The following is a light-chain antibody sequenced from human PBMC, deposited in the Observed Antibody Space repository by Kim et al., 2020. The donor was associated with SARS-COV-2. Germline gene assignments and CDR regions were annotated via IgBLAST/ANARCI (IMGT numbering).Light chain of an antibody. Sequence: SSELTQDPAVSVALGQTVRITCQGDSLRRYYASWYQQKPGQAPVLVIYGKNNRHSGIPDRFSGSSSGNTASLTITGAQAEDEADYYCNSRDSSGNHQVFG. CDR3: NSRDSSGNHQV. J-gene: IGLJ2*01. CDR1: SLRRYY. CDR2: GKN. V-gene: IGLV3-19*01.